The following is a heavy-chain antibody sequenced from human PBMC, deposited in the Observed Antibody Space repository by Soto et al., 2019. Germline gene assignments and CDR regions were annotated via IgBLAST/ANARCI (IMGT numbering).Heavy chain of an antibody. V-gene: IGHV3-13*01. Sequence: GGSLRLSCAASGFTFSSYDMHWVRQATGKGLEWVSAIGTAGDTYYPGSVKGRFTISRENAKNSLYLQMNSLRAGDTAVYYCARVVPAAIDFAGGGAFDIWGQGTMVTVSS. D-gene: IGHD2-2*01. CDR1: GFTFSSYD. CDR2: IGTAGDT. CDR3: ARVVPAAIDFAGGGAFDI. J-gene: IGHJ3*02.